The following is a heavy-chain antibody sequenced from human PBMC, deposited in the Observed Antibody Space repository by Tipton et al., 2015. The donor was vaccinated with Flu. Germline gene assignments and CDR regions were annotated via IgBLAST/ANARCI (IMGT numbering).Heavy chain of an antibody. CDR1: GFTFRSYE. V-gene: IGHV3-48*03. Sequence: QLVQSGGASVRPGGSLRLSCAASGFTFRSYEMNWVRQAPGRGLQWVSYISGSGSSTYYADSVKGRFTISRDNAQNLLYLQMNSLRVEDTGVYYCARESTVEKSDYRGQGTRVTVSS. J-gene: IGHJ4*02. D-gene: IGHD4-23*01. CDR3: ARESTVEKSDY. CDR2: ISGSGSST.